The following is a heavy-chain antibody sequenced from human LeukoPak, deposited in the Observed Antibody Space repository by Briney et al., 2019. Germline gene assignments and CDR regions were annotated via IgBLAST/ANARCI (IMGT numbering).Heavy chain of an antibody. Sequence: PGGSLRLSCAASGFTFRSHAMSWVRQAPGKGLQFVSGLIENGATTYYADSVKGRFTISRDNSKNMVYVQMNSLRAEDTAVYFCAKPPRVVVVTAFDSWGQGTLVTVSS. V-gene: IGHV3-23*01. CDR2: LIENGATT. CDR3: AKPPRVVVVTAFDS. J-gene: IGHJ4*02. D-gene: IGHD2-21*02. CDR1: GFTFRSHA.